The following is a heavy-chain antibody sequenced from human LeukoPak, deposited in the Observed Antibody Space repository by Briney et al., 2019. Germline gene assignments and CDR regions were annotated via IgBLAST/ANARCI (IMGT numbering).Heavy chain of an antibody. CDR1: GGSISSYY. V-gene: IGHV4-59*01. J-gene: IGHJ6*02. CDR2: IYYSGST. CDR3: AREGGRWLQSSYGMDV. D-gene: IGHD5-24*01. Sequence: SETQSLTCTASGGSISSYYWSWIRQPPGKGLEWIGYIYYSGSTNYNPSLKSRVTISVDTSKNQFSLKLSSVTAADTAVYYCAREGGRWLQSSYGMDVWGQGTTVTVSS.